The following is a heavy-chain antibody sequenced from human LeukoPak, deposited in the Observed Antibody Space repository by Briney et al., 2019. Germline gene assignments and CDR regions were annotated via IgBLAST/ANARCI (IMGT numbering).Heavy chain of an antibody. Sequence: SSVKVSCKASGGTFSSYAISWVRQAPGQGLEWMGGIIPIFGTANYAQKFQGRVTITADETTSTAYMELSSLRSEDTAVHYCARVFEAARLRREYMDVWGKGTTVTVSS. V-gene: IGHV1-69*01. D-gene: IGHD6-6*01. CDR3: ARVFEAARLRREYMDV. CDR1: GGTFSSYA. J-gene: IGHJ6*03. CDR2: IIPIFGTA.